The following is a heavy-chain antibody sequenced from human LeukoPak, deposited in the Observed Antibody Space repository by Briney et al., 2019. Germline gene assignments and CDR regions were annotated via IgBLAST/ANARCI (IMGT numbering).Heavy chain of an antibody. V-gene: IGHV4-39*01. J-gene: IGHJ5*02. CDR2: IYYSGST. Sequence: PSETLSLTCTVSGGSISSSSYYWGWIRQPPGKGLEWIGSIYYSGSTYYNPPLKSRVTISVDTSKNQFSLKLSSVTAADTAVYYCARLIWFGELLGPNWFDPWGQGTLVTVSS. CDR3: ARLIWFGELLGPNWFDP. CDR1: GGSISSSSYY. D-gene: IGHD3-10*01.